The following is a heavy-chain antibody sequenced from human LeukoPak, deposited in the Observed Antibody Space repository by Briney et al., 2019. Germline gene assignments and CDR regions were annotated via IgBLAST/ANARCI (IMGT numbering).Heavy chain of an antibody. CDR2: ISYDDGTNK. CDR1: GFTFSTYP. Sequence: GRSLRLSCAASGFTFSTYPMHWVRQAPGKGLEWVAVISYDDGTNKYYADSVKGRFTISRDNSKNTLYLQMNSLRAEDTAVYYCARLNLGYGYFLEATKHDYWGQGTLATVSS. CDR3: ARLNLGYGYFLEATKHDY. V-gene: IGHV3-30-3*01. J-gene: IGHJ4*02. D-gene: IGHD5-18*01.